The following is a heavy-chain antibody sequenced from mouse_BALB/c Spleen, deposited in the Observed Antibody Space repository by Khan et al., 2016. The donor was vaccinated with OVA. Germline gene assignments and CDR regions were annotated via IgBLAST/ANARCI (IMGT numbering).Heavy chain of an antibody. Sequence: QVRLQQSGAELVKPGASVKLSCKASGYTFTSYYMYWLKQRPGQGLEWIGEINPSNGGTYFTEKFKSKATLTVAKSSSPAYMQLSSLTSEDSAVYYCTGRGAARATHGLAYWGQGTLVTVSA. D-gene: IGHD3-1*01. CDR3: TGRGAARATHGLAY. J-gene: IGHJ3*01. CDR1: GYTFTSYY. V-gene: IGHV1S81*02. CDR2: INPSNGGT.